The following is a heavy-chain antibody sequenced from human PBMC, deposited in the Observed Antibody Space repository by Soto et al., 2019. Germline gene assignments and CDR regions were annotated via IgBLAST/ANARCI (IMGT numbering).Heavy chain of an antibody. Sequence: EVQLLESGAGLVQPGGSLRLSCAASGFTFSSYAMSWVCQAPGKGLEWVSGISTSGDSTYYADSVKGRFTISRDNSKDTLYLQMNSLRAGDTAVYYCAINSRYCSSTSCYADWGQGTLVTVSS. CDR2: ISTSGDST. V-gene: IGHV3-23*01. CDR1: GFTFSSYA. D-gene: IGHD2-2*01. J-gene: IGHJ4*02. CDR3: AINSRYCSSTSCYAD.